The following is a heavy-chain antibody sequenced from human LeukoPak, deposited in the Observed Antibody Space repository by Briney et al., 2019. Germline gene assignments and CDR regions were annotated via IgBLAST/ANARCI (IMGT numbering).Heavy chain of an antibody. V-gene: IGHV3-7*01. CDR3: ASRTSSSGY. Sequence: GGSLRLSCVASGFTFSSYWMNWVRQAPGKGLEWVANIKQDGSEKYYVDSVKGRFTIPRDNAKNSLYLQMNSLRAEDTAVYYCASRTSSSGYWGQGTLVTVSS. D-gene: IGHD6-6*01. CDR2: IKQDGSEK. CDR1: GFTFSSYW. J-gene: IGHJ4*02.